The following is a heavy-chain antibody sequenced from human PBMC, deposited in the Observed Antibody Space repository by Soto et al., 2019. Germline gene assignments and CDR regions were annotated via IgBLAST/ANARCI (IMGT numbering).Heavy chain of an antibody. CDR3: ARGTVGIPDYYYYDGMDV. Sequence: QVQLVQSGAEVKKPGASVKVSCKASGYTFTGYYMHWVRQAPGQGLEWIGWINPNSGGTNYAQKCQGWVTMTRDTSISTAYMELSRLRSDDTAVYYCARGTVGIPDYYYYDGMDVWGQGPTVTVSS. J-gene: IGHJ6*02. CDR1: GYTFTGYY. V-gene: IGHV1-2*04. D-gene: IGHD7-27*01. CDR2: INPNSGGT.